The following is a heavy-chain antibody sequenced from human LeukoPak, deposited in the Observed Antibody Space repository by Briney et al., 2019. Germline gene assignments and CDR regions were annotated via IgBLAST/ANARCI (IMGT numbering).Heavy chain of an antibody. CDR3: AREVYSYGDYGRAGY. CDR2: IFHSGST. Sequence: SETLSLTCSVSGYPITRGYYWGWIRQPPGKGLESIGSIFHSGSTYYKSSLKSRVTISVDTSKNQFSLKLTSVTAADTAVYYCAREVYSYGDYGRAGYWGQGTLVTVSS. D-gene: IGHD4-17*01. V-gene: IGHV4-38-2*02. J-gene: IGHJ4*02. CDR1: GYPITRGYY.